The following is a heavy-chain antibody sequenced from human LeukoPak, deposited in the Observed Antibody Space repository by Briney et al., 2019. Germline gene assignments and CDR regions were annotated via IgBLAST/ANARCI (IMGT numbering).Heavy chain of an antibody. Sequence: SETLSLTCAVYGGSFSGYYWSWIRQPPGKGLEWIGEINHSGSTNYNPSLKSRVTISVDTSKNQFSLKLSSVTAADTAVYYCARGPGVGSCSSTSCPDAFDIWGQGTMVTVSS. CDR2: INHSGST. CDR1: GGSFSGYY. D-gene: IGHD2-2*01. CDR3: ARGPGVGSCSSTSCPDAFDI. J-gene: IGHJ3*02. V-gene: IGHV4-34*01.